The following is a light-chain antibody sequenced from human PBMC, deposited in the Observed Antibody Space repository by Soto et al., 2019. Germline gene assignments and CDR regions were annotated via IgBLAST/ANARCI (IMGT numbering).Light chain of an antibody. CDR1: SSDFGNYNL. CDR3: CSYAGSRTYV. CDR2: EVN. J-gene: IGLJ1*01. V-gene: IGLV2-23*02. Sequence: QSALTQPASVSGSPGQSITISCTGTSSDFGNYNLVSWYQQHPGKVPKLILFEVNKRPSGVSGRFSGSKSGNTASLTISGLQTEDEADYYCCSYAGSRTYVFGPGTKVTVL.